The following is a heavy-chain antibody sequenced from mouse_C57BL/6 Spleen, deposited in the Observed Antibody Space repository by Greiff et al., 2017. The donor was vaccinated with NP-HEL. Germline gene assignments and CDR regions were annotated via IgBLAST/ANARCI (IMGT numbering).Heavy chain of an antibody. V-gene: IGHV14-2*01. Sequence: EVQLQQSGAELVKPGASVKLSCTASGFNIKDYYMHWVKQRTEQGLEWIGRIDPEDGATKYAPKFQGKATITADTSSNTAYLQLSRLTSEDTAVYYCARRDYYGSSYVYLDVWGKGTTVTVSS. D-gene: IGHD1-1*01. J-gene: IGHJ1*03. CDR3: ARRDYYGSSYVYLDV. CDR1: GFNIKDYY. CDR2: IDPEDGAT.